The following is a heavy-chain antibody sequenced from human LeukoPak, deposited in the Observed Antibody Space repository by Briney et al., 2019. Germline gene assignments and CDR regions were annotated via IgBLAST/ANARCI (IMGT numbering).Heavy chain of an antibody. V-gene: IGHV3-33*01. CDR3: ARDVDTAMVRGAFDI. CDR2: IWYDGSNK. J-gene: IGHJ3*02. CDR1: GFTFSSYG. D-gene: IGHD5-18*01. Sequence: GGSLRLSCAASGFTFSSYGMHWVRQAPGKGLEWVAVIWYDGSNKYCADSVKGRFTISRDNSKNTLYLQMNSLRAEDTAVYYCARDVDTAMVRGAFDIWGQGTMVTVSS.